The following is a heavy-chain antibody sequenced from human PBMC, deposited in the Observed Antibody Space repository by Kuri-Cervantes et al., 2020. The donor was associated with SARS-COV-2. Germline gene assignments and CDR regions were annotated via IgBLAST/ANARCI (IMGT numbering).Heavy chain of an antibody. CDR3: AKWAPSSGYYFKSWFDP. J-gene: IGHJ5*02. CDR2: ISGSGGST. D-gene: IGHD3-22*01. CDR1: GFTFSSYA. Sequence: ETLSLTCAASGFTFSSYAMSWVRQAPGKGLEWVSAISGSGGSTYHADSVKGRFTISRDNSKNTLYLQMNSLRAEDTAVYYCAKWAPSSGYYFKSWFDPWGQGTLVTVSS. V-gene: IGHV3-23*01.